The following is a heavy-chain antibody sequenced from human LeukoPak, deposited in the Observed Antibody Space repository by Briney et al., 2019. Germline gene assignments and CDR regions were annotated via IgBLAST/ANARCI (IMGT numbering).Heavy chain of an antibody. CDR3: ARGSTDLRRYFDY. CDR2: VYSSGSA. Sequence: PSQTLSLTCTVSAASISSFYCSSIRPPARKGLWWVVRVYSSGSANYNPSLKSRVTLSVDTSKNQFSLLLSSVTAADTAVYYCARGSTDLRRYFDYWGQGALVTVSS. D-gene: IGHD3/OR15-3a*01. J-gene: IGHJ4*02. V-gene: IGHV4-4*07. CDR1: AASISSFY.